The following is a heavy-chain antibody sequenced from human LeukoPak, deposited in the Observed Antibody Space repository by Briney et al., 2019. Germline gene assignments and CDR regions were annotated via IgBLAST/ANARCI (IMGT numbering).Heavy chain of an antibody. CDR1: GSTFSSYA. CDR3: ARVEEAAAFDP. V-gene: IGHV3-21*01. Sequence: GGSLRLSCAASGSTFSSYAMTWVRQAPGKGLEWVSSISPGSSHTYYADSVKGRFTISRDNARNLLYLQMNSLRAEDTAVYYCARVEEAAAFDPWGQGTLVTVSS. J-gene: IGHJ5*02. D-gene: IGHD2-15*01. CDR2: ISPGSSHT.